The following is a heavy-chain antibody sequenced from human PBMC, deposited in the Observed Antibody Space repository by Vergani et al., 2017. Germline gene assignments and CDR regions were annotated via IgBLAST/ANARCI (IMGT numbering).Heavy chain of an antibody. CDR1: GGSISSSSYY. J-gene: IGHJ6*02. CDR2: IYYSGST. Sequence: QVQLQQWGAGLLKPSETLSLTCTVSGGSISSSSYYWGWIRQPPGKGLEWIGSIYYSGSTYYNPSLKSRVTISVDTSKNQFSLKLSSVTAADTAVYYCARDHCYGGYCYYYYGMDVWGQGTTVTVSS. CDR3: ARDHCYGGYCYYYYGMDV. V-gene: IGHV4-39*07. D-gene: IGHD4-23*01.